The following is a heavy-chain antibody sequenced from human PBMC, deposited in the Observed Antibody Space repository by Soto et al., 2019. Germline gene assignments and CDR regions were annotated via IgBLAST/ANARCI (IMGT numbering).Heavy chain of an antibody. Sequence: SETLSLTCAVYGGSFSGYYWSWIRQPPGKGLEWIGEINHSGSTNYNPSLKSRVTISVDTSKNQFSLKLSSVTAADTAVYYCARGPPIGGGYDLNDDYWGQGTLVTVSS. CDR3: ARGPPIGGGYDLNDDY. CDR1: GGSFSGYY. CDR2: INHSGST. V-gene: IGHV4-34*01. D-gene: IGHD5-12*01. J-gene: IGHJ4*02.